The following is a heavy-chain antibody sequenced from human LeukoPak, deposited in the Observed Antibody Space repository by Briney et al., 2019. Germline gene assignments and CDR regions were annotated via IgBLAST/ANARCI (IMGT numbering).Heavy chain of an antibody. CDR3: ARSHCDSSGYYAHFDY. Sequence: SETLSLTCTVSGGSISSYYWSWIRQPPGKGLEWIGYIYYSGSTNYNPSLKSRVTISVDTSKNQFSLKLSSVTAADTAVYYCARSHCDSSGYYAHFDYWGQGTLVTVSS. CDR2: IYYSGST. D-gene: IGHD3-22*01. CDR1: GGSISSYY. V-gene: IGHV4-59*08. J-gene: IGHJ4*02.